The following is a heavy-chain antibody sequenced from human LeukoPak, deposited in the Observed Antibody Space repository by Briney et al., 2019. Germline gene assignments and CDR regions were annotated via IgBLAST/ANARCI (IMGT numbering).Heavy chain of an antibody. V-gene: IGHV4-30-4*01. J-gene: IGHJ4*02. D-gene: IGHD3-10*01. CDR3: ARVGSGSYCLDY. CDR1: GGSISSGDYY. CDR2: IYYSGST. Sequence: SETLSLTCTVSGGSISSGDYYWSWIRQPPGKGLEWIGYIYYSGSTYYNPSLKSRVTISVDTSKNQFSLKLSSVTAADTAVYYCARVGSGSYCLDYWGQGTPVTVSS.